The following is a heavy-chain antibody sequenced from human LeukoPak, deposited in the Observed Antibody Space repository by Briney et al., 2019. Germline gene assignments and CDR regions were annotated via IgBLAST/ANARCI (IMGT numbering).Heavy chain of an antibody. CDR1: GYAFTSYG. V-gene: IGHV1-18*01. CDR2: FSAYNGNT. CDR3: ESVALIGEKYGMDV. D-gene: IGHD7-27*01. J-gene: IGHJ6*02. Sequence: ASVKVSCKASGYAFTSYGISWVRQAAGPGLEWMGWFSAYNGNTNYAQKLQGRVTMTTDTSTSTAYMELRSLRSDDTAVYVCESVALIGEKYGMDVWGQGTTVTVSS.